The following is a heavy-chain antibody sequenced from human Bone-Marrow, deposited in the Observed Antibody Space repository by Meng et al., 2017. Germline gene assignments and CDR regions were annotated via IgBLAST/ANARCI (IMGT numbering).Heavy chain of an antibody. Sequence: GESLKISCAASGFTFDDYAMHWVRQAPGKGLEWVSLISWDGGSTYYADSVKGRFIISRDNAKNSLYLQMNSLRAEDTALYYCAKDIGTIAAARFDYWGQGTLVTVSS. J-gene: IGHJ4*02. CDR1: GFTFDDYA. V-gene: IGHV3-43D*04. CDR2: ISWDGGST. CDR3: AKDIGTIAAARFDY. D-gene: IGHD6-13*01.